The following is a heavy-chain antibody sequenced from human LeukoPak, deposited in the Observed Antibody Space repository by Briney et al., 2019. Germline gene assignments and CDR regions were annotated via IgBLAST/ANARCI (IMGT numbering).Heavy chain of an antibody. CDR3: ARGGYCSGGSCSTYYYYYGMDV. CDR1: GGSISSYY. Sequence: SETPSLTCTVSGGSISSYYWSWIRQPPGKGLEWIGYVYYSGSTNYNPSLKSRVTISVDTSKNQFSLKLSSVTAADTAVYYCARGGYCSGGSCSTYYYYYGMDVWGQGTTVTVFS. J-gene: IGHJ6*02. CDR2: VYYSGST. D-gene: IGHD2-15*01. V-gene: IGHV4-59*01.